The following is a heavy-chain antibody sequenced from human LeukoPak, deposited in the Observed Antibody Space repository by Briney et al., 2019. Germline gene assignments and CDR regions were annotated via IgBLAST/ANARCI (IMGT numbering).Heavy chain of an antibody. CDR1: GYTFTSYG. CDR3: ARGRVPYCGGDCPFDY. J-gene: IGHJ4*02. D-gene: IGHD2-21*02. CDR2: ISAYNGNT. V-gene: IGHV1-18*01. Sequence: GASVKVSCKASGYTFTSYGISWVRQAPGQGLEWRGWISAYNGNTIYAQKLQGRVTMTTDTSTGTAYMELRSLRSDDTAVYYCARGRVPYCGGDCPFDYWGQGTLVTVSS.